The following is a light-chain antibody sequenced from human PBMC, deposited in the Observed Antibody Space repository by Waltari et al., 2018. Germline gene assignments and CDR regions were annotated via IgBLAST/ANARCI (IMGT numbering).Light chain of an antibody. Sequence: EIVMTQSPATLSVSPGERATLSCRASQSVSSNLAWYQQKPGQAPRLLIYGASTRATGIPARFSGSGSGTEFTLTISSLQSEDFVVYYCQQYNNWPFTITFGQGTRLEIK. V-gene: IGKV3-15*01. CDR3: QQYNNWPFTIT. CDR2: GAS. J-gene: IGKJ5*01. CDR1: QSVSSN.